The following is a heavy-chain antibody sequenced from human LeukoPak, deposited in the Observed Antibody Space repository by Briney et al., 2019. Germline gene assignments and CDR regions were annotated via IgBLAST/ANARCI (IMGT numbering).Heavy chain of an antibody. J-gene: IGHJ4*02. V-gene: IGHV4-59*02. CDR3: ARIHRYCSGGACYVLDN. Sequence: KASETLSLTCVVSGGSVSGYYWGWIRQPPGRGLEWIGYVYYSGSTNYNPSFKSRTTISVDTSRNQFSLQLSSVTAADTAVYYCARIHRYCSGGACYVLDNWGQGTLVAVSS. CDR2: VYYSGST. CDR1: GGSVSGYY. D-gene: IGHD2-15*01.